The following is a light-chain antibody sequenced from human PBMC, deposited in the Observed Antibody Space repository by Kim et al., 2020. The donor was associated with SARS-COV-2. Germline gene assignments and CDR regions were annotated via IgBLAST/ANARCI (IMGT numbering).Light chain of an antibody. CDR1: ETISSDY. CDR2: GAS. Sequence: EIVLTQSPGTLSLSPGERATLSCRTSETISSDYVAWYRHKPGQAPRLLIYGASTRATGIPERFSGSGSGTDFTLTIIRLEPEDFAVYYCQQYDPSFPYTFGQGTKLEI. V-gene: IGKV3-20*01. J-gene: IGKJ2*01. CDR3: QQYDPSFPYT.